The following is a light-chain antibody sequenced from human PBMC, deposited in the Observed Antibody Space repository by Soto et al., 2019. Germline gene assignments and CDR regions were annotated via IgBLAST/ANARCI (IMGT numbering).Light chain of an antibody. CDR1: QSVSTNF. CDR3: QQYGRTSWT. CDR2: GAS. J-gene: IGKJ1*01. Sequence: DIVLTQSPCTLSLSPGEGATLSCRASQSVSTNFFAWYQQKRGQAPLLLIDGASTRATGIPDRFSGRGSWTDFTLLINRLEPEDVAVYYCQQYGRTSWTFGQGTKVEIK. V-gene: IGKV3-20*01.